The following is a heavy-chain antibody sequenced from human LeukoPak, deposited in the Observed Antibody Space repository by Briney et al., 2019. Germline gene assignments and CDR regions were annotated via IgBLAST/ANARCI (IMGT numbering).Heavy chain of an antibody. V-gene: IGHV3-33*01. CDR2: IWYDGSNK. J-gene: IGHJ4*02. CDR1: GFTFSSYG. D-gene: IGHD2-15*01. Sequence: GGSLRLSCAASGFTFSSYGMHWVRQAPGKGLEWVAVIWYDGSNKYYADSVKGRFTISRDNSKNTLYLQMNSLRAEDTAVYYCARDEGCSGGSCYQSAEPGDYWGQGTLVTVSS. CDR3: ARDEGCSGGSCYQSAEPGDY.